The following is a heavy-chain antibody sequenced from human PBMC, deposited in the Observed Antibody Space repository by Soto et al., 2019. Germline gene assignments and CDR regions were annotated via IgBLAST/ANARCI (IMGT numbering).Heavy chain of an antibody. D-gene: IGHD3-10*01. CDR2: ISYDGSNK. J-gene: IGHJ4*02. CDR1: AFNFNNFA. V-gene: IGHV3-30*07. CDR3: ARVISAVDY. Sequence: LRLSCAASAFNFNNFAMHWVRQAPGKGLEWVAVISYDGSNKYYADSVKGRFTISRDNSKNTLYLQMNSLRAEDTAVYYCARVISAVDYWGQGTLVTVSS.